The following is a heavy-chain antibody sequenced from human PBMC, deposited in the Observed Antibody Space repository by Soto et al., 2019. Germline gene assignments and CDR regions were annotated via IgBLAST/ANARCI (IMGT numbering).Heavy chain of an antibody. CDR1: GGTFSSYA. CDR2: IIPIFGTA. CDR3: ASLGEEVEAVGFDY. V-gene: IGHV1-69*01. D-gene: IGHD2-15*01. J-gene: IGHJ4*02. Sequence: QVQLVQSGAEVKKPGSSVKVSCKASGGTFSSYAISWVRQAPGQGLEWMGGIIPIFGTANYAQKFQGRVTITAHESTSTAYMALSSLRTEDTAVYYCASLGEEVEAVGFDYWGQGTLVTVSS.